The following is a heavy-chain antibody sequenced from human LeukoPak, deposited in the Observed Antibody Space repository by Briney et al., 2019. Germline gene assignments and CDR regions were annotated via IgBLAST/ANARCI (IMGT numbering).Heavy chain of an antibody. CDR3: ARALSEIGGYYPEYFRH. CDR1: GFTFSTYW. Sequence: GGSLRLSCAASGFTFSTYWMHWVRQAPGKGLVWVPRIKSDGSTNYADSVKGRFTISRDNAKNTVSLQMNSLRPEDTGVYYCARALSEIGGYYPEYFRHWGQGTLVTVSS. CDR2: IKSDGST. D-gene: IGHD3-22*01. J-gene: IGHJ1*01. V-gene: IGHV3-74*01.